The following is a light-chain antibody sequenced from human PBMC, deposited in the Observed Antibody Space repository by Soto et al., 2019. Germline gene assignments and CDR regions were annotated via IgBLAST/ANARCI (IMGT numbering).Light chain of an antibody. J-gene: IGLJ1*01. Sequence: QSVLTQPASVSGSPRQSITISCTGASSDVGGYTYVSWYQQHPGKAPKLMTYEVNNRPSGVSNRFSGSKSGNTASLTISGLQAEDEADYYCSSYTSSSTLYVFGTGTKLTVL. CDR2: EVN. CDR3: SSYTSSSTLYV. CDR1: SSDVGGYTY. V-gene: IGLV2-14*01.